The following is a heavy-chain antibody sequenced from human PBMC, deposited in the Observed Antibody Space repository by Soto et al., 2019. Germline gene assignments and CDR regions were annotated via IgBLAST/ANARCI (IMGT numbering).Heavy chain of an antibody. CDR3: ARGYPIGYCSSWYRKSLSDY. CDR1: GYTFTSYD. V-gene: IGHV1-8*01. CDR2: MNPNSGNT. Sequence: QVPLVQSGAEVKKPGASVKVSCKASGYTFTSYDINWVRQATGQGLEWMGWMNPNSGNTGYAQKFQGRVTMTRNTSISTAYMELCSLRSDDTAVYYCARGYPIGYCSSWYRKSLSDYWGQGTLVTVSS. D-gene: IGHD6-13*01. J-gene: IGHJ4*02.